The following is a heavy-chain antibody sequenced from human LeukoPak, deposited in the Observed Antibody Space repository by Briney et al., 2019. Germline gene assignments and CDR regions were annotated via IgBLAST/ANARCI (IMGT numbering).Heavy chain of an antibody. J-gene: IGHJ4*02. CDR2: IYSGGST. CDR1: GFTVSSNY. CDR3: ARHDYGDYGIDY. Sequence: PGGSLRLSCAASGFTVSSNYMSWVRQAPGKGLEWVSVIYSGGSTYYADSVKGRFTISRDNSKNTLYLQMNSLRAEDTAVYYCARHDYGDYGIDYWGQGTLATVSS. D-gene: IGHD4-17*01. V-gene: IGHV3-53*01.